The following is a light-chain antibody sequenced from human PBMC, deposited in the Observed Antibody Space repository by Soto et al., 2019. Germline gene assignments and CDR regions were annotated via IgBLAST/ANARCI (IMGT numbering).Light chain of an antibody. CDR2: GAS. Sequence: EIVLTQSPGTLSLSPGERATLSCRASQSVSSRYLAWYQQKPGEATRLLFYGASNTATGIPDRFSGSGSATDFTLTISRLEPEDFAVYFCQQYNNSPEYTFGQGTKLEIK. CDR3: QQYNNSPEYT. V-gene: IGKV3-20*01. J-gene: IGKJ2*01. CDR1: QSVSSRY.